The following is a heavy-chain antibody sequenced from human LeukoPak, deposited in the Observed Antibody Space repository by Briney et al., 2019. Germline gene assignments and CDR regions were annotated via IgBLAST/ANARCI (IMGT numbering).Heavy chain of an antibody. CDR3: AMGMTTVTG. CDR1: GGSISRSY. V-gene: IGHV4-4*07. CDR2: IYGSGTI. D-gene: IGHD4-17*01. Sequence: SETLSLTCTVSGGSISRSYWSWMRQPAGKGPEWIGRIYGSGTITYNPSLESRVTMSVDTSKNQFSLKLRSVTAADTAVYYCAMGMTTVTGWGQGTLVTVSS. J-gene: IGHJ4*02.